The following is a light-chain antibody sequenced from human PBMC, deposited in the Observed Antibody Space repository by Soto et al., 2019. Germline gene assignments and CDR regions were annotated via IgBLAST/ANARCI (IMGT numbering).Light chain of an antibody. Sequence: EIVLTQSPGTLSLSPGEGATVSCRVSQSINSKSLVWYQRKFGQAPGLLIYNTSSRATGIPDRFSGSGSGTGFTLSISRLEPEDFAVYYCQHYGGSFIFGPGTKVDFK. V-gene: IGKV3-20*01. J-gene: IGKJ3*01. CDR2: NTS. CDR3: QHYGGSFI. CDR1: QSINSKS.